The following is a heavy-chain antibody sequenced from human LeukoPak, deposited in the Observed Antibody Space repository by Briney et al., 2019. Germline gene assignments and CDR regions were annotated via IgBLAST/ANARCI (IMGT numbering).Heavy chain of an antibody. CDR3: AGAHVLLWFGDLLTGDWFDP. V-gene: IGHV4-59*01. D-gene: IGHD3-10*01. CDR1: VGSISSYY. J-gene: IGHJ5*02. Sequence: PSETLSLSSTVSVGSISSYYWSSIRQPPGHGLERRGYIYFSVSTNYNPSLTSRVTISVDTSKNQFSLKLSSVTAADTAVYYCAGAHVLLWFGDLLTGDWFDPWRQGTLVTVSS. CDR2: IYFSVST.